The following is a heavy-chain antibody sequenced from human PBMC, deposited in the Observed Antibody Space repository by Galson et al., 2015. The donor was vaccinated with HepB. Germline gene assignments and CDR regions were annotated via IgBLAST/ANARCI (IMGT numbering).Heavy chain of an antibody. CDR1: GFTFNNYE. CDR2: ISGTGSSI. D-gene: IGHD4-17*01. V-gene: IGHV3-48*03. J-gene: IGHJ6*03. Sequence: SLRLSCAASGFTFNNYEMNWVRQAPGKGLEWVSKISGTGSSIYYADSMKGRFTISRDNAKNSLYLQMNSLRAGDTAVYYCARVSNLPRTVSGYMDVWGKGTTVTVSS. CDR3: ARVSNLPRTVSGYMDV.